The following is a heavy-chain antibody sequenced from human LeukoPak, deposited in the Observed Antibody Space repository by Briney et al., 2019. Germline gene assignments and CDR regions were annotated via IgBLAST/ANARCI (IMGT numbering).Heavy chain of an antibody. CDR3: ARLGGMGRDFDY. J-gene: IGHJ4*02. Sequence: KPSETLSLTCTVSGDSISSSNYFWGWIRQPPGKGLEWIGSIYYSGSTYYNPSLKSRVTISVDTSKNQFSLKLSSVTAADTAVYYCARLGGMGRDFDYWGQGTLVTVSS. CDR1: GDSISSSNYF. CDR2: IYYSGST. D-gene: IGHD3-10*01. V-gene: IGHV4-39*07.